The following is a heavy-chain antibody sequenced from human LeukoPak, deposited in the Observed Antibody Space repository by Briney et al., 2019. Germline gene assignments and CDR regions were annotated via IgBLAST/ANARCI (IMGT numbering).Heavy chain of an antibody. Sequence: GGSLRLSCAASGFTFSSYAMSWVRQAPGKGLEWVSAISGSGGSTYYADSVKGRFTIFRDNSKNTLYLQMNSLRAEDTAVYYSAKLVNYYDFWSGLDYWGQGTLVTVSS. D-gene: IGHD3-3*01. CDR3: AKLVNYYDFWSGLDY. CDR1: GFTFSSYA. V-gene: IGHV3-23*01. J-gene: IGHJ4*02. CDR2: ISGSGGST.